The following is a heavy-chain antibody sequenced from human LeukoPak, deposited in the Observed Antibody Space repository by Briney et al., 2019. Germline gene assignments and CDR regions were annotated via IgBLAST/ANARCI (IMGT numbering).Heavy chain of an antibody. CDR3: AKCIAAAGMELYYYYYGMDV. CDR2: ISYDGSNK. V-gene: IGHV3-30*18. D-gene: IGHD6-13*01. CDR1: GFTFSSPG. Sequence: PGGSLRLSCAASGFTFSSPGMHWVRQAPGKGLQWVAVISYDGSNKYYTNSVKGRFTISRDNSKNTVYLQMNSLRAEDTAVYYCAKCIAAAGMELYYYYYGMDVWGQGTTVTVSS. J-gene: IGHJ6*02.